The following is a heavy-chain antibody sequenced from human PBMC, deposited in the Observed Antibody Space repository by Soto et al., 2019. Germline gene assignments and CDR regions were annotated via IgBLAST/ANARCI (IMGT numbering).Heavy chain of an antibody. D-gene: IGHD1-26*01. CDR3: TTVLFGGSYTPGH. Sequence: ETLSLTCAVSGGSISSSNWWSWVRQPPGKGLEWVGRIKSKDHGVTTDYAAPVKGRFIILREDSKNTLYLQMNGLQTEDTAVYYCTTVLFGGSYTPGHWGQGTLVT. V-gene: IGHV3-15*01. CDR1: GSISSSNW. J-gene: IGHJ4*02. CDR2: IKSKDHGVTT.